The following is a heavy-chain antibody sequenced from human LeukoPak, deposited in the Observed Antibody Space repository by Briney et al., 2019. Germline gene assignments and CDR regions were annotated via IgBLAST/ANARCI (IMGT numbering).Heavy chain of an antibody. CDR1: GGPITAHDNY. V-gene: IGHV4-39*01. J-gene: IGHJ5*02. CDR3: ARLYFDFWSGYSDP. CDR2: ISYSGNT. D-gene: IGHD3-3*01. Sequence: PSETLSLTCTVSGGPITAHDNYWGWIRQPPGKGLEWIGTISYSGNTYYNPSLQSRVTMSIATPRNKFSLKLSYVTAADTAVYYCARLYFDFWSGYSDPWGQGTQVTVSS.